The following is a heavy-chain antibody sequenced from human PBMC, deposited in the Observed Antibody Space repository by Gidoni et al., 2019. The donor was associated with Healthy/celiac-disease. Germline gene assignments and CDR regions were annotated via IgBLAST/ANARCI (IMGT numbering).Heavy chain of an antibody. J-gene: IGHJ4*02. Sequence: EVQLVESGGGLVQPGGSLRPACAASGFTVRSNYMSWVRQAPGKGLEWVSVIYSGGSTYYADSVKGRFTISRENSKNTLYLQMNSLRAEDTAVYYCAREVATTLTRWGQGTLVTVSS. D-gene: IGHD5-12*01. CDR1: GFTVRSNY. CDR3: AREVATTLTR. V-gene: IGHV3-66*01. CDR2: IYSGGST.